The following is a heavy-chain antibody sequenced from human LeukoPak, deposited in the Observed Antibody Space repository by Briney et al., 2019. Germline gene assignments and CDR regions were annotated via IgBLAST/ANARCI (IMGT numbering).Heavy chain of an antibody. CDR2: IHCTGST. J-gene: IGHJ5*02. CDR3: ARVLGERYCST. CDR1: GGSISSYY. Sequence: SETLSLTCTVSGGSISSYYWSWIRQPPGKGLEWIGYIHCTGSTNYNPSLKSRVTISVDTSKNQFSLKLSSVTAADTAVYYCARVLGERYCSTWGQGTLVTVSS. D-gene: IGHD2-15*01. V-gene: IGHV4-59*01.